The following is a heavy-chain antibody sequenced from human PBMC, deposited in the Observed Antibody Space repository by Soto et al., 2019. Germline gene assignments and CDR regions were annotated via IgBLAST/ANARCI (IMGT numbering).Heavy chain of an antibody. V-gene: IGHV1-2*02. CDR2: INPTSGGI. CDR3: SRASEAVGGSSISLPNDY. J-gene: IGHJ4*02. CDR1: GYTFTDYY. D-gene: IGHD2-15*01. Sequence: ASVKVSCKSSGYTFTDYYVHWVRQAPGQGLEWMGWINPTSGGISYAQNFQGRVTMTRDTSISTAYMELSSLTSDDTAVYYCSRASEAVGGSSISLPNDYWCKGSLVIV.